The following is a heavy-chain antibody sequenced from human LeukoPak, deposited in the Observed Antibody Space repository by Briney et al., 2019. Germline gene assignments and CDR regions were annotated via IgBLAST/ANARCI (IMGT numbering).Heavy chain of an antibody. CDR2: ISGSGGST. J-gene: IGHJ6*02. D-gene: IGHD4-23*01. Sequence: PGGSLRLSCAASGFTFSSYAMSWVRQAPGKGLEWVSAISGSGGSTYYADSVKGRFTISRDNSKNTLYLQMNSLRAEDTAVYYCAGSDLNSSDYYYYGMDVWGQGTTVTVSS. CDR3: AGSDLNSSDYYYYGMDV. CDR1: GFTFSSYA. V-gene: IGHV3-23*01.